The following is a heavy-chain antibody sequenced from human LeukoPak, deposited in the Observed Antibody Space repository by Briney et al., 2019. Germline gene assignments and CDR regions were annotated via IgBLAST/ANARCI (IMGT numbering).Heavy chain of an antibody. CDR1: GFTLSSYS. Sequence: GGSLRLSCAASGFTLSSYSMNWVRQAPGKGLEWVSSISSSSSYIYYADSVKGRFTISRDNAKNSLYLQMNSLRAEDTAVYYCARDSSGWFAFDYWGQGTWSPSPQ. CDR3: ARDSSGWFAFDY. D-gene: IGHD6-19*01. J-gene: IGHJ4*02. V-gene: IGHV3-21*01. CDR2: ISSSSSYI.